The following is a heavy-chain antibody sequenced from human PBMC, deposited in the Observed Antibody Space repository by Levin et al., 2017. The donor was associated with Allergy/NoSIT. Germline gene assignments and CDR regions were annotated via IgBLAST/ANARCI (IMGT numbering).Heavy chain of an antibody. J-gene: IGHJ5*02. Sequence: LRLSCTVSGGSISSGDYYWSWIRQHPGKGLEWIGYIYHSGSTHYNPSLKSRITISVDTSKNQFSLKLSSVTAADTAVYYCARQYYDFLTGYSSSNWFDPWGQGTLVTVSS. CDR2: IYHSGST. CDR1: GGSISSGDYY. V-gene: IGHV4-31*03. D-gene: IGHD3-9*01. CDR3: ARQYYDFLTGYSSSNWFDP.